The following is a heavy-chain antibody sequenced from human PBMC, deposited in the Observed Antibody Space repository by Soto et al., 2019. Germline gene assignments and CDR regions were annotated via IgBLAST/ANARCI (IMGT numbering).Heavy chain of an antibody. CDR2: IYYSGST. CDR3: ARLGVTSQFDP. V-gene: IGHV4-61*01. D-gene: IGHD3-16*01. Sequence: SETLSLTCTFSGFSVSSGSYYLSWIRQPPGKGLEWIGYIYYSGSTNYNPSLKSRVTISVDTSKNQFSLKLSSVTAADTAVYYCARLGVTSQFDPWGQGTLVTVSS. J-gene: IGHJ5*02. CDR1: GFSVSSGSYY.